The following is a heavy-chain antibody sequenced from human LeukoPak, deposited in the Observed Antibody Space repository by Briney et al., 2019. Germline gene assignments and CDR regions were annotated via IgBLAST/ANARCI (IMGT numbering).Heavy chain of an antibody. J-gene: IGHJ4*02. V-gene: IGHV3-48*01. CDR2: ISSSSSTI. CDR1: GFTFSSYS. CDR3: AREITPSPYYFDY. Sequence: PGGSLRLSCAASGFTFSSYSMNWVRQAPGKGLEWVSYISSSSSTIYYAGSVKGRFTISRDNAKNSLYLQMNSLRAEDTAVYYCAREITPSPYYFDYWGQGTLVTVSS.